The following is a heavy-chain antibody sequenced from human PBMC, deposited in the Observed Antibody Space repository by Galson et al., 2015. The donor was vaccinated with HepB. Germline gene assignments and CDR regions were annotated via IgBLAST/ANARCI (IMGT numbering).Heavy chain of an antibody. CDR1: GDSVSSNSAA. D-gene: IGHD1-26*01. CDR2: TYYRSKWYN. Sequence: CAISGDSVSSNSAAWNWIRQSPSRGLEWLGRTYYRSKWYNDYAVSVKSRITINPDTSKNQFSLQLNSVTPEDTAVYYCARELMSGSYSLGGEFDYWGQGTLVTVSS. CDR3: ARELMSGSYSLGGEFDY. J-gene: IGHJ4*02. V-gene: IGHV6-1*01.